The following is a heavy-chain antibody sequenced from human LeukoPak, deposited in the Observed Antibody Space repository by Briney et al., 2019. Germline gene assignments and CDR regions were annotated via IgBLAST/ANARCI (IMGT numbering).Heavy chain of an antibody. CDR2: IKQDGSEK. CDR3: ARRVDFWSGYFRFDY. J-gene: IGHJ4*02. D-gene: IGHD3-3*01. CDR1: GFTFSNYW. V-gene: IGHV3-7*01. Sequence: GGSLRLSCAASGFTFSNYWMSWVRQAPGKGLEWVANIKQDGSEKYYVDSVKSRFTISRDNAKNSLYLQMNSLRAEDTAVYYCARRVDFWSGYFRFDYWGQGTLVTVSS.